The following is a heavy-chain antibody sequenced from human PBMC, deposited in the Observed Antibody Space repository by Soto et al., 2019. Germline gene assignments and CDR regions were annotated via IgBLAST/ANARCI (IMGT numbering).Heavy chain of an antibody. D-gene: IGHD2-2*01. CDR3: ARQPIVVVPAAIDVTLWDCFDP. V-gene: IGHV5-10-1*01. CDR2: IDPSDSYT. J-gene: IGHJ5*02. CDR1: GYSFTSYW. Sequence: GESLKISCKGSGYSFTSYWISWVRQIPWKGLEWMGRIDPSDSYTNYSPSFQGHVTISADKSISTAYLQWSSLKASDTAMYYCARQPIVVVPAAIDVTLWDCFDPWAQGTMVTV.